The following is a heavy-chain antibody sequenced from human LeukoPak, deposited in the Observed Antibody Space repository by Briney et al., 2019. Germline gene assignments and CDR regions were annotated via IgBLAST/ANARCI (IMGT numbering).Heavy chain of an antibody. CDR1: GGSFSDPY. V-gene: IGHV4-34*01. Sequence: SETLSLTCAVYGGSFSDPYWTWIRQRPGKGLEWIGEIHHSGTTNFNPSLQSRVSISVDTAKNQFFLRVASMTAADTALYYCARGRKVSGVRRINWARHENYFFYYIDVWGKGTSVSVSS. CDR3: ARGRKVSGVRRINWARHENYFFYYIDV. J-gene: IGHJ6*03. CDR2: IHHSGTT. D-gene: IGHD1-14*01.